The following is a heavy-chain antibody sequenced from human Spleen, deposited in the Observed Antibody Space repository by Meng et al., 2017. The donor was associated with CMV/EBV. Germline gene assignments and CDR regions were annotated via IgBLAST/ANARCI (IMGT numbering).Heavy chain of an antibody. CDR2: INPNNANV. CDR1: GYTFTNYD. CDR3: ARGTGSHVTLYEVLVRGRYFDF. V-gene: IGHV1-8*01. J-gene: IGHJ4*02. D-gene: IGHD3-16*01. Sequence: ASVKVSCKASGYTFTNYDVNWVRQAPGQGLEWIGWINPNNANVGFAQRFRGRVTATRDTSTGTAFLELRSLTSDDTAVYYCARGTGSHVTLYEVLVRGRYFDFWGQGTLVTVSS.